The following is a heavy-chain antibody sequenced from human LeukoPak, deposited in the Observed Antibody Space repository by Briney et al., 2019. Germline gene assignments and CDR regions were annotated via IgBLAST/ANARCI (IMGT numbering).Heavy chain of an antibody. CDR1: GYTFTGYY. J-gene: IGHJ4*02. V-gene: IGHV1-2*02. CDR3: AREIGIAARHFDY. Sequence: GASVKVSYKASGYTFTGYYMHWVRQAPGQGLEWMGWINPNSGGTNYAQKFQGRVTMTRDTSISTAYMELSSLRSEDTAVYYCAREIGIAARHFDYWGQGTLVTVSS. CDR2: INPNSGGT. D-gene: IGHD6-6*01.